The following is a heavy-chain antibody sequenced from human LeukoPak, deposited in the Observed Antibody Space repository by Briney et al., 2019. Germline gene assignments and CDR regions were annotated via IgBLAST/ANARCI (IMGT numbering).Heavy chain of an antibody. J-gene: IGHJ4*02. CDR1: GYTFISYG. CDR2: ISAYNGNT. CDR3: ARDLSASLPDY. Sequence: ASVKVSSKASGYTFISYGISWVRQAPGQGLEWMGWISAYNGNTNYVQKLQGRVTMTTDTSTSTAYMELRSLTPDDTAVYYCARDLSASLPDYWGQGTLVTVSS. D-gene: IGHD1-26*01. V-gene: IGHV1-18*01.